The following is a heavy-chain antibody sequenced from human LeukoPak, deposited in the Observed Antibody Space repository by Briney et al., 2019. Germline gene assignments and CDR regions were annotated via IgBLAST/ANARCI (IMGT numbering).Heavy chain of an antibody. D-gene: IGHD3-16*01. CDR3: ARGFGNFY. CDR2: IIRGSGANT. Sequence: PGGSLRLSCAASGFTFSNYVMSWVRQAPGKGLEWVSSIIRGSGANTYYADSVKGRFTISRDNSKNTLYLQMNSLRAEDTAVYFCARGFGNFYWGQGTLVTVSS. J-gene: IGHJ4*02. CDR1: GFTFSNYV. V-gene: IGHV3-23*01.